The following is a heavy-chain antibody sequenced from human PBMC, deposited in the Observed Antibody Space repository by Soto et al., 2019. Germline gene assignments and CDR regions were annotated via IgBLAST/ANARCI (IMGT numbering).Heavy chain of an antibody. CDR3: ARDLGGPDY. CDR1: DFSLSPYW. J-gene: IGHJ4*02. Sequence: TGGSLRLSCAASDFSLSPYWMHWVRQVPGRGLEWVARLSSDGFGAAYADSVKGRFFISRDIARNTLSLQMNSLRADDTAVYYCARDLGGPDYWGRGTSVTVS. CDR2: LSSDGFGA. V-gene: IGHV3-74*03. D-gene: IGHD3-16*01.